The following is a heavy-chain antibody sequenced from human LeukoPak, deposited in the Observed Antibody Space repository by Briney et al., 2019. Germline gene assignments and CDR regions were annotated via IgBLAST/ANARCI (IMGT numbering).Heavy chain of an antibody. CDR1: GVSISNGDHY. CDR3: ARGLAVAGLGYYFDY. CDR2: IYYSGST. J-gene: IGHJ4*02. Sequence: SETLSLTCTVSGVSISNGDHYWSWIRQHPGKGLEWIGHIYYSGSTNYNPSLKSRVTISVDTSKNQFSLKLSSVTAADTAVYYCARGLAVAGLGYYFDYWGQGTLATVSS. V-gene: IGHV4-31*03. D-gene: IGHD6-19*01.